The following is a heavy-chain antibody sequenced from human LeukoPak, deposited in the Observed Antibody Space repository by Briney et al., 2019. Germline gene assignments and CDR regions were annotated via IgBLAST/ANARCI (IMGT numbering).Heavy chain of an antibody. CDR3: ARDPTEGFEELLSPPDY. CDR2: INWNGGSI. D-gene: IGHD3-10*01. V-gene: IGHV3-20*04. J-gene: IGHJ4*02. Sequence: GSLRLSCAASGFTFSSYAMSWVRLGPGKGLEWVSGINWNGGSIGYADSVKGRFTISRDNAKNSLYLQMNSLRAEDTALYYCARDPTEGFEELLSPPDYWGQGTLVTVSS. CDR1: GFTFSSYA.